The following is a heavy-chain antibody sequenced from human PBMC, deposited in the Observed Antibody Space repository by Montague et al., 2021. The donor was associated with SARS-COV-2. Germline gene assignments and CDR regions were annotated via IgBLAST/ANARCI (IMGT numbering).Heavy chain of an antibody. CDR2: ISYAGST. CDR1: GGSISSPDYY. D-gene: IGHD2-2*01. V-gene: IGHV4-39*01. Sequence: SETLSLTCTVSGGSISSPDYYWGWIRQSPGKGLEWIGCISYAGSTYYNPSLRSRVSFSMDTSKNHFSLSLNSVTAADTAVYFCARQLPSYCSTNKYYPDYFDIWGQGTLVTVSA. CDR3: ARQLPSYCSTNKYYPDYFDI. J-gene: IGHJ4*02.